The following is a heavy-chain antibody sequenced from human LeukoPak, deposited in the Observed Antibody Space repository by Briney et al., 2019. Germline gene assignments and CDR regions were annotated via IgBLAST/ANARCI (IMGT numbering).Heavy chain of an antibody. J-gene: IGHJ4*02. Sequence: GGSLRLSCAASGFTFNSFWMHWVRQAPGKGLVWVSDMNEYATTRRYAASVKGRFTISRDNAKNTLYLQMNNLRAEDTAMYFCARGGVQPVDYWGQGTLVIVSS. CDR1: GFTFNSFW. V-gene: IGHV3-74*01. CDR2: MNEYATTR. D-gene: IGHD3-10*01. CDR3: ARGGVQPVDY.